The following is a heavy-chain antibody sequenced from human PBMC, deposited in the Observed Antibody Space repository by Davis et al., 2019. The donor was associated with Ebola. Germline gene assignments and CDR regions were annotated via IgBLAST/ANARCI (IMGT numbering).Heavy chain of an antibody. CDR2: IIPIFGSV. CDR3: ARGPRRANWNDNRLQRNNHYYYYGMEV. V-gene: IGHV1-69*06. J-gene: IGHJ6*04. D-gene: IGHD1/OR15-1a*01. CDR1: GGTFSSYA. Sequence: AASVKVSCKASGGTFSSYAISWVRQAPGQGLEWMGGIIPIFGSVTAQKFQGRVTITADNHGITSYMELSSLRSEDSAVYYCARGPRRANWNDNRLQRNNHYYYYGMEVWGMGTTVTVSS.